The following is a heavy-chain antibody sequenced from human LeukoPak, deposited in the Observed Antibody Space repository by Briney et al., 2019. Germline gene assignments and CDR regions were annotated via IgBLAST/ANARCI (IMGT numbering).Heavy chain of an antibody. D-gene: IGHD6-6*01. CDR2: ISAYNGNT. Sequence: ASVKVSCKASGYTFTSYGISWVRQAPGQGLEWMGWISAYNGNTNYAQKLQGRVTMTTDTSTSTAYMELRSLRSDDTAVYYCARVAARTNLGAFDIWGQGTMVTVSS. CDR1: GYTFTSYG. CDR3: ARVAARTNLGAFDI. V-gene: IGHV1-18*01. J-gene: IGHJ3*02.